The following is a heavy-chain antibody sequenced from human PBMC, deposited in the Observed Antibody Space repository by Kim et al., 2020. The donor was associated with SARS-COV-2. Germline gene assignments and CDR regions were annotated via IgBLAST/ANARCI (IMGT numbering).Heavy chain of an antibody. V-gene: IGHV3-64*01. CDR2: ISSSGYST. CDR1: GFTFSYYV. D-gene: IGHD2-21*02. Sequence: GGSLRLSCAASGFTFSYYVMHWVRQAPGKGLEYVSAISSSGYSTYYANSVKGRFTVSRDNSKNRLYLQMGSLRVEDTAVYYCARDSCRGDDCYRYFQHWGQGTLVTVSS. CDR3: ARDSCRGDDCYRYFQH. J-gene: IGHJ1*01.